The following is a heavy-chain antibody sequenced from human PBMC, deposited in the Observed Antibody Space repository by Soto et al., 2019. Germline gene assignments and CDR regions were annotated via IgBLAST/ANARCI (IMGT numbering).Heavy chain of an antibody. CDR3: ARAVNSYVHSGYYYYYGMDV. CDR1: GGSISSYY. J-gene: IGHJ6*02. Sequence: SETLSLTCTVSGGSISSYYWSWIRQPPGKGLEWIGHIYYSGSTNYNPSLKSRVTISVDTSKNQFSLKLSSVTAADTAVYYCARAVNSYVHSGYYYYYGMDVWGQGTTVTVSS. V-gene: IGHV4-59*01. CDR2: IYYSGST. D-gene: IGHD5-18*01.